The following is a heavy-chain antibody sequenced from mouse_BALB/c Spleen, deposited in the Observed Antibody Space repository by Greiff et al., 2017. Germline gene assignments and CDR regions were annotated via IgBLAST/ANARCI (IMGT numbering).Heavy chain of an antibody. CDR1: GYTFTDYE. D-gene: IGHD2-1*01. V-gene: IGHV1-15*01. CDR3: TRDVNYDYFDY. J-gene: IGHJ2*01. Sequence: VQLQQSGAELVRPGASVTLSCKASGYTFTDYEMHWVKQTPVHGLEWIGAIDPETGGTAYNQKFKGKATLTADKSSSTAYMELRSLTSEDSAVYYCTRDVNYDYFDYWGQGTTLTVSS. CDR2: IDPETGGT.